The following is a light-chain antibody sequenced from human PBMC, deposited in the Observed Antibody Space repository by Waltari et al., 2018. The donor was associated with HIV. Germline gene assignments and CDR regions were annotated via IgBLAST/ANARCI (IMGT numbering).Light chain of an antibody. CDR1: TSNIGSHT. J-gene: IGLJ1*01. CDR3: STWDDSLSANV. Sequence: QSVLTQPPSASATPGQRVTISCSGSTSNIGSHTVHWYQQLPGAAPKLLIFDNNQRPSGVPERCSGSRSGTSATLAISGLQSGDEADYYCSTWDDSLSANVFASGTTVTVL. CDR2: DNN. V-gene: IGLV1-44*01.